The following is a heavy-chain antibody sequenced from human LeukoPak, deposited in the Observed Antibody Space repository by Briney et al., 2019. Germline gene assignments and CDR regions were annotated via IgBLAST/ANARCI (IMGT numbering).Heavy chain of an antibody. CDR1: GLTLSNSA. V-gene: IGHV3-23*01. Sequence: GGSLRLSCAASGLTLSNSAMSWVCQAPGKGLEWVSMISGASGKSYSADSVKGRFTVSRDDSKNTLFLQMNSLRVDDTAVYYCATWGHVEYWGQGTQVTVSS. J-gene: IGHJ4*02. D-gene: IGHD3-16*01. CDR3: ATWGHVEY. CDR2: ISGASGKS.